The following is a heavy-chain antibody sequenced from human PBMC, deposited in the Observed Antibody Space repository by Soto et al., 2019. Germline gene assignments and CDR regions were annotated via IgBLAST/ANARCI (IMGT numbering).Heavy chain of an antibody. CDR3: AGSKNREFGFDY. V-gene: IGHV4-59*03. D-gene: IGHD3-10*01. Sequence: LTCTVSGGSIRNCYWGWILRSPGKRLEWIGFIFHSGNAKYNPSLKSRVTISVDTSKNQFSLSLDSVTAADTALYYCAGSKNREFGFDYWGQGALVTVSS. CDR1: GGSIRNCY. J-gene: IGHJ4*02. CDR2: IFHSGNA.